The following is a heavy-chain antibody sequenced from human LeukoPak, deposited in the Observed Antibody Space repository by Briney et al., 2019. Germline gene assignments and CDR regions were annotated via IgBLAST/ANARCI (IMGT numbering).Heavy chain of an antibody. CDR2: ISSSSSYT. V-gene: IGHV3-11*05. J-gene: IGHJ3*02. CDR3: ARGRRSYDILTGYYHHDAFDI. D-gene: IGHD3-9*01. CDR1: GFTFSDYY. Sequence: GGSLRLSCAASGFTFSDYYMSWIRQAPGKGLEWVSYISSSSSYTNYADSVKGRFTISRDNAKNSLYLQMNSLRAEDTAVYYCARGRRSYDILTGYYHHDAFDIWGQGTMVTVSS.